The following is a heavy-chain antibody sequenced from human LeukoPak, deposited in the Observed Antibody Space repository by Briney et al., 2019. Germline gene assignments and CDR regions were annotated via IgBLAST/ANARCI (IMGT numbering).Heavy chain of an antibody. V-gene: IGHV3-9*01. CDR3: APEPRGGGYYGY. J-gene: IGHJ4*02. D-gene: IGHD3-3*01. CDR2: ISWNSGSI. Sequence: GGSLRLSCAASGFTFDDYAMHWVRHAPGKGLEWFSGISWNSGSIGYADSVKGRFTISRDNAKNSLYLQMNSLRAEDTALYYCAPEPRGGGYYGYWGQGTLVTVSS. CDR1: GFTFDDYA.